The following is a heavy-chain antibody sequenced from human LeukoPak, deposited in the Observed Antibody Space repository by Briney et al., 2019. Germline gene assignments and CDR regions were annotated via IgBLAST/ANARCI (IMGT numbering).Heavy chain of an antibody. CDR2: FDPEDGET. J-gene: IGHJ4*02. Sequence: ASVKVSCKVSGYTLTELSMHWVRQAPGKGLEWMGGFDPEDGETIYAQKFRGRVTLTEDTSTDTAYMELSSLRSEDTAVYYCATGTGPNYYDSSGHDYWGQGTLVTVSS. D-gene: IGHD3-22*01. V-gene: IGHV1-24*01. CDR1: GYTLTELS. CDR3: ATGTGPNYYDSSGHDY.